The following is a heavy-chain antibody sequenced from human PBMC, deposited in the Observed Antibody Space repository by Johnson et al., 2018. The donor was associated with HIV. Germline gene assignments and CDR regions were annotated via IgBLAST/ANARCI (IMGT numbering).Heavy chain of an antibody. CDR2: IGAAGDT. V-gene: IGHV3-30*04. CDR3: VRPAAAGRDDAFDI. Sequence: VQLVESGGGVVQPGRSLRLSCAASGFTFSSYAMHWVRQAPGKGLEWVAVIGAAGDTYYRDSVKGRFTISRDNSKNTLYLQMNSLRAEDTAVYYCVRPAAAGRDDAFDIWGQGTMVTVSS. D-gene: IGHD6-13*01. CDR1: GFTFSSYA. J-gene: IGHJ3*02.